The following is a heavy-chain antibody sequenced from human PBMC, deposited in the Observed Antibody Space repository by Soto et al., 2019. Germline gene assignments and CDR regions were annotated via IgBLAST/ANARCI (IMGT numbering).Heavy chain of an antibody. CDR3: ARRHYCRGDCTINPDYYGMDV. D-gene: IGHD2-21*02. J-gene: IGHJ6*02. CDR1: GYIFTDHC. CDR2: ICPGYSNI. V-gene: IGHV5-51*01. Sequence: PGESLKISCKGSGYIFTDHCIVWVRQMAGKGLEWVGIICPGYSNIIYSPSVQGQVTISADMSISTAYLQWSSLKASGTAIYYCARRHYCRGDCTINPDYYGMDVWGQGTTVTVSS.